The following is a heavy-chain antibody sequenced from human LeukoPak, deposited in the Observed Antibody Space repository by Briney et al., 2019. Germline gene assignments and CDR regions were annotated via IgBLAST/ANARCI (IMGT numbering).Heavy chain of an antibody. D-gene: IGHD3-22*01. CDR2: IYYTGTT. J-gene: IGHJ3*02. V-gene: IGHV4-39*01. Sequence: SETLSLTCSVSGGPISSSSHSWGWIRQPPGKALEWIGHIYYTGTTNYNPSLESRVTISVDTSKNQFSLKLSSVTAADTAVYYCARGSGSSGYYPWAFDIWGQGTMVTVSS. CDR1: GGPISSSSHS. CDR3: ARGSGSSGYYPWAFDI.